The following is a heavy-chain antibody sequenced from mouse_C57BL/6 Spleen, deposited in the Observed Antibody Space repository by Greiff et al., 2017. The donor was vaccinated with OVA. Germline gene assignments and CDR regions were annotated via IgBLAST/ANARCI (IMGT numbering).Heavy chain of an antibody. CDR3: ARNSHYYGSSYGNWFAY. Sequence: QVQLQQSGPGLVQPSQSLSITCTVSGFSLTSYGVHWVRQSPGKGLEWLGVIWSGGSTDYNAAFISRLSISKDNSKSQVFFKMNSLQADDTAIYYCARNSHYYGSSYGNWFAYRGQGTLVTVSA. V-gene: IGHV2-2*01. J-gene: IGHJ3*01. CDR1: GFSLTSYG. D-gene: IGHD1-1*01. CDR2: IWSGGST.